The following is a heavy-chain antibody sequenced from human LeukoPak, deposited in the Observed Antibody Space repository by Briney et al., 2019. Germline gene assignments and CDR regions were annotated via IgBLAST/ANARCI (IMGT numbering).Heavy chain of an antibody. CDR1: GGTFSSYA. D-gene: IGHD7-27*01. Sequence: SVKASCKASGGTFSSYAISWVRQAPGQGLEWMGGIIPIFGTANYAQKFQGRVTITADESTSTAYMELSSLRSEDTAVYYCAKLGISAFDIWGQGTMVTVSS. J-gene: IGHJ3*02. V-gene: IGHV1-69*13. CDR2: IIPIFGTA. CDR3: AKLGISAFDI.